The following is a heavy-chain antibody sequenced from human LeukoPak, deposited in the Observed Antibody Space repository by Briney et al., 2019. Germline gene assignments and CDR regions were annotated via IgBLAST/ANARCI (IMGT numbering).Heavy chain of an antibody. Sequence: SETLSLTCTVSGYSISSGYYWGWIRQPPGKGLEWIGSIYHSGSTYYNPSLKSRVTISVDTSKNQFSLKLSSVTAAGTAVYYCARGKYNWFDPWGQGTLVTVSS. J-gene: IGHJ5*02. CDR2: IYHSGST. V-gene: IGHV4-38-2*02. CDR3: ARGKYNWFDP. CDR1: GYSISSGYY.